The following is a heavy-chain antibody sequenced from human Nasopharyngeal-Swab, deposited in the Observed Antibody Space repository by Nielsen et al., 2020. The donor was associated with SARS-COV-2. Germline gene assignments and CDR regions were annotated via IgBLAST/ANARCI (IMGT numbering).Heavy chain of an antibody. CDR3: VKHQGSSSDQ. CDR2: VNEDGSRT. V-gene: IGHV3-74*01. Sequence: GEALKISCVASGVIFSKYWMHWVRQAPGKGLVWVSRVNEDGSRTDYADSVRGRFTISRDNARNTLYLQMNSLRVEDTAVYYCVKHQGSSSDQWGQGTLVTVSS. J-gene: IGHJ4*02. CDR1: GVIFSKYW.